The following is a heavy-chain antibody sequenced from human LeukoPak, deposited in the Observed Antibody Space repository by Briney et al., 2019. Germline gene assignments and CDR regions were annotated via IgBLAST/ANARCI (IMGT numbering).Heavy chain of an antibody. D-gene: IGHD5-24*01. CDR1: GFTFSSYG. J-gene: IGHJ4*02. CDR2: IRYDGSNK. V-gene: IGHV3-30*02. CDR3: AKDLEMATIGPFDY. Sequence: GGSLRLSCAASGFTFSSYGMHWVRQAPGKGLEWVAFIRYDGSNKYYADSVKGRFTISRDNSKNTLYLQMNSLRAEDTAVYYCAKDLEMATIGPFDYWGQGTLVTVSS.